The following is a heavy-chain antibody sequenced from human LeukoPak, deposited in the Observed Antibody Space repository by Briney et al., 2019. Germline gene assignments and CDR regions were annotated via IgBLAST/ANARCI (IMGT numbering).Heavy chain of an antibody. CDR1: GFTFSSYA. CDR2: ISYDGSNK. D-gene: IGHD2-21*02. J-gene: IGHJ6*02. CDR3: ARAGRDCGGDCYYSYYYYGMDV. Sequence: GGSLRLSCAASGFTFSSYAMHWVRQAPGKGLEWVAVISYDGSNKYYADSVKGRFTIPRDNSKNTLYLQMNSLRAEDTAVYYCARAGRDCGGDCYYSYYYYGMDVWGQGTTVTVSS. V-gene: IGHV3-30-3*01.